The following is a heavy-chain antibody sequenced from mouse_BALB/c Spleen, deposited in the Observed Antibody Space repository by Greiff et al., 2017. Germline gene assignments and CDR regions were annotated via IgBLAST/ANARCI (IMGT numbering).Heavy chain of an antibody. CDR1: GDSITSGY. Sequence: EVKLQESGPSLVKPSQTLSLTCSVTGDSITSGYWNWIRKFPGNKLEYMGYISYSGSTYYNPSLKSRISITRDTSKNQYYLQLNSVTTEDTATYYCARWGYDGEDGYYFDYWGQGTTLTVSS. CDR2: ISYSGST. D-gene: IGHD2-2*01. CDR3: ARWGYDGEDGYYFDY. J-gene: IGHJ2*01. V-gene: IGHV3-8*02.